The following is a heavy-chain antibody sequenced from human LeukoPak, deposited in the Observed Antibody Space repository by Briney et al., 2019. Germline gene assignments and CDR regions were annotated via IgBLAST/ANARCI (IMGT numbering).Heavy chain of an antibody. CDR2: IYFTGST. CDR1: GDSISSINYY. D-gene: IGHD4-17*01. J-gene: IGHJ4*02. Sequence: TSETLSLTCTVSGDSISSINYYWGWIRQPPGQGLEWIGSIYFTGSTYYNPSLKSRLTIFVDTSKNQFSLTLSSVTAADTAVYYCARHRITSVTTYPFNYWGQGTLVTVSS. CDR3: ARHRITSVTTYPFNY. V-gene: IGHV4-39*01.